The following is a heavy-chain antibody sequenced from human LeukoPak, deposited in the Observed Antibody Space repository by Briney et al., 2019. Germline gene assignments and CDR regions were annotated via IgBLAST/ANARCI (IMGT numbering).Heavy chain of an antibody. J-gene: IGHJ4*02. Sequence: GESLKISCKGSGYRFTSYWIGWVRQMPGKGLEWMGIIYPGDSDTRYSLSFQGQVTISADKSISTAYLQWSSLKASDTAMYFCARQGYTSGWYYWGQRTLVTVSS. CDR3: ARQGYTSGWYY. D-gene: IGHD6-19*01. V-gene: IGHV5-51*01. CDR1: GYRFTSYW. CDR2: IYPGDSDT.